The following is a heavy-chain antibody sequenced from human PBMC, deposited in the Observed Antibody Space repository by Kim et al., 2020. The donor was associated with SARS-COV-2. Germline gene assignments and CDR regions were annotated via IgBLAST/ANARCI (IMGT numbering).Heavy chain of an antibody. V-gene: IGHV3-7*01. J-gene: IGHJ4*02. CDR1: GFTFSNYW. CDR2: IKRDGSER. Sequence: GGSLRLSCAASGFTFSNYWMTWVRQAPGKGLEWVGNIKRDGSERNYVDSVKGRFTTSRDNAKNSLYLQMNSLRAEDTAVYFCARERGTSGYDIFDYWGQGTLVTVSS. CDR3: ARERGTSGYDIFDY. D-gene: IGHD5-12*01.